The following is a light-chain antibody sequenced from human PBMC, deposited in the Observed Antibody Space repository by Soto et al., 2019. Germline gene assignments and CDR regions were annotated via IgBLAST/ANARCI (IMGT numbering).Light chain of an antibody. J-gene: IGKJ3*01. Sequence: DIVMTQSPDSLAVSLGERATINCKSSQTVLYTSNNKNYLAWFQQKPGQPPKLLIYWASTRESGVPDRFSGSGSGTDFTLTISSLQAEDVAVYYCQQYYSTPFTFFPGTKVDIK. CDR1: QTVLYTSNNKNY. CDR2: WAS. V-gene: IGKV4-1*01. CDR3: QQYYSTPFT.